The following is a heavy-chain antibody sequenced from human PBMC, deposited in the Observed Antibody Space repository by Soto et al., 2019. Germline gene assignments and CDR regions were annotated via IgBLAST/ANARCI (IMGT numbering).Heavy chain of an antibody. J-gene: IGHJ6*03. Sequence: ASVKVSCKASGYTFTSYYMHWVRQAPGQGLEWMGIISPSGGSTSYAQKFQGRVTMTRDTSTSTVYMELSSLRSEDTAVYYCARGTLGYCSGGSCYPLYYMDVWGKGTTVTVSS. D-gene: IGHD2-15*01. CDR3: ARGTLGYCSGGSCYPLYYMDV. V-gene: IGHV1-46*03. CDR1: GYTFTSYY. CDR2: ISPSGGST.